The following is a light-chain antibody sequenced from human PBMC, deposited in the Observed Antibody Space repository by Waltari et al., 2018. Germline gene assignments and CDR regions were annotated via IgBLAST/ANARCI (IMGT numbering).Light chain of an antibody. CDR2: RND. CDR3: ATWDDNLSHWV. J-gene: IGLJ3*02. V-gene: IGLV1-47*01. Sequence: VLTQPPSASGTPGQGVTISCSGSSSNIGSNYVYWYQQLPGTAPKLLIYRNDQRPSGVPARFSGSKSGTSASLDISGLRSEDEADYHCATWDDNLSHWVFGGGTKMTVL. CDR1: SSNIGSNY.